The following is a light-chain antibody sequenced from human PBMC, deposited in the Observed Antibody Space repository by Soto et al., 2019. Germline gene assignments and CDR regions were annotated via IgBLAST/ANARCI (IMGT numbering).Light chain of an antibody. CDR3: QHYLTWPLT. V-gene: IGKV3-15*01. Sequence: ELVLTQSPATLSLSPGERATLSCRASQGVGSTLAWYQQEPGRAPRLLIYDASTRATGIPARFSGAWSGTEFTLTISGLQSDDFAVYYCQHYLTWPLTFGGGTRVEI. CDR1: QGVGST. CDR2: DAS. J-gene: IGKJ4*01.